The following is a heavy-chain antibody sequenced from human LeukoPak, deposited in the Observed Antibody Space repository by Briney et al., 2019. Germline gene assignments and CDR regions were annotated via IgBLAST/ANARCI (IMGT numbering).Heavy chain of an antibody. V-gene: IGHV4-34*01. CDR2: INHSGST. D-gene: IGHD1-14*01. CDR3: ARDAGGSRDH. Sequence: SETLSLTCAVYGGSFSGYYWSWIRQPPGKGLEWIGEINHSGSTYYNPSLKSRVTISVDTPKNQFSLKLSSVTAADTAVYYCARDAGGSRDHWGQGTLVTVSS. J-gene: IGHJ4*02. CDR1: GGSFSGYY.